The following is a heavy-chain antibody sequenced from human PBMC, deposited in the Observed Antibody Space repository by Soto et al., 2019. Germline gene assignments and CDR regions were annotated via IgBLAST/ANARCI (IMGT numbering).Heavy chain of an antibody. J-gene: IGHJ3*02. CDR3: EKDCRVLGDRYETDAYDI. V-gene: IGHV3-23*01. CDR2: ISGSGGST. Sequence: EVQLLESGGGLVQPGGSLRLSCAASGFTFSSYAMSWVRQAPGKGLEWVSAISGSGGSTYYADSVKGRFTISRDNSKNMLYLQMNSLRAEDTAVYHCEKDCRVLGDRYETDAYDIWGEGAMVAVS. CDR1: GFTFSSYA. D-gene: IGHD3-10*01.